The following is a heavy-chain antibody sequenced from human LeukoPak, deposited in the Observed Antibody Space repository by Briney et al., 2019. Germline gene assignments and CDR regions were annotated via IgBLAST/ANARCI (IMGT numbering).Heavy chain of an antibody. CDR2: ISGSGGST. CDR3: AEEAGIVVVPAASS. J-gene: IGHJ4*02. CDR1: GFTFSSYA. D-gene: IGHD2-2*01. Sequence: GGSLRLSCAASGFTFSSYAMSWVRQAPGKGLEWVSAISGSGGSTYYADSVKGRFTISRDNSKNTLHLQMNSLRAEDTAVYYCAEEAGIVVVPAASSWGQGTLVTVSS. V-gene: IGHV3-23*01.